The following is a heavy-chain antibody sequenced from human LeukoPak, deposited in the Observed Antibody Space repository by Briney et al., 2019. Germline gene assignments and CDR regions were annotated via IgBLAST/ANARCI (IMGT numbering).Heavy chain of an antibody. Sequence: PGGSLRLSRAASGFTFSSYSMNWVRQAPGKGLEWVSGISGSGGSRFYTDSVKGRFTISRDDSKNTLYLQMNSLRAEDTAVYYCAKLREWELPDLFDYWGQGTLVTVSS. CDR3: AKLREWELPDLFDY. CDR2: ISGSGGSR. V-gene: IGHV3-23*01. J-gene: IGHJ4*02. D-gene: IGHD1-26*01. CDR1: GFTFSSYS.